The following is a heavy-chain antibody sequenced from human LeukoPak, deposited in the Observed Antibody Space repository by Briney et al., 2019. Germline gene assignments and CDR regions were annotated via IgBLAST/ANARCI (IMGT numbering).Heavy chain of an antibody. CDR2: IYHSGST. CDR3: ASCVVISDYYFDY. CDR1: GGSISSGGYS. J-gene: IGHJ4*02. V-gene: IGHV4-30-2*01. D-gene: IGHD3-22*01. Sequence: SQTLSLTCAVSGGSISSGGYSWSWIRQPPGKGLEWIGYIYHSGSTYYNPSLKSRVTISVDRSKNQFSLKLSSVTAADTAVYYCASCVVISDYYFDYWGQGTLVTVSS.